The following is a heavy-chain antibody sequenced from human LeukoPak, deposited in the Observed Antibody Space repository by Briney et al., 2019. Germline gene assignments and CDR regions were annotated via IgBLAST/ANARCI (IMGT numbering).Heavy chain of an antibody. D-gene: IGHD3-10*01. CDR1: GFTFSSYG. CDR3: ARDKHYYGSGSYGYYYYGMDV. CDR2: ISYDGSNK. J-gene: IGHJ6*02. V-gene: IGHV3-30*03. Sequence: GGSLRLSCAASGFTFSSYGMHWVRQAPGKGLEWVAVISYDGSNKYYADSVKGRFTISRDNSKNTLYLQMNSLRAEDTAVYYCARDKHYYGSGSYGYYYYGMDVWGQGTTVTVSS.